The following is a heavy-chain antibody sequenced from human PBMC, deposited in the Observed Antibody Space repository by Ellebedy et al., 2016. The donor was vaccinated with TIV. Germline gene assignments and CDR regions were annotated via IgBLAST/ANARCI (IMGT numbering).Heavy chain of an antibody. J-gene: IGHJ6*02. CDR1: GYTFTNYG. CDR3: ARSFRSVQDNYGDYGYYYYGMDV. Sequence: AASVKVSCKASGYTFTNYGISWVRQAPGQGLEWMGWISAHNGNTNYAQKLQGRVTMTRDTYTRTAYMEVRSLRSADTAVYYCARSFRSVQDNYGDYGYYYYGMDVWGQGTTVTVSS. CDR2: ISAHNGNT. D-gene: IGHD4-17*01. V-gene: IGHV1-18*01.